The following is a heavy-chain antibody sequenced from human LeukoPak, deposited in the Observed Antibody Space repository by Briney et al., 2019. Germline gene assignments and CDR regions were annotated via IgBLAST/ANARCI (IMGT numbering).Heavy chain of an antibody. Sequence: PGRSLRLSCAASGFTFSSYGMHWVRQAPGKGLEWASIIYRGGNAYYADSVRGRFTISRDNSENTLYLHMNDLGVEDTAAYYCARGGDSTSWNWFGPWGQGTLVTVSS. CDR1: GFTFSSYG. J-gene: IGHJ5*02. CDR3: ARGGDSTSWNWFGP. CDR2: IYRGGNA. D-gene: IGHD6-6*01. V-gene: IGHV3-53*01.